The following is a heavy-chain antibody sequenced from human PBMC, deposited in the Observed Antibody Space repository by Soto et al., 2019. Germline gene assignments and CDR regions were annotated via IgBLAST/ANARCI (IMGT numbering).Heavy chain of an antibody. J-gene: IGHJ6*02. V-gene: IGHV2-70*01. Sequence: SGPTLVNPTQTLTLTCTFSGFSLSTSGMCVSWIRQPPGKALEWLALIDWGDDKYYSTSLKTRLTISKDTSKNQVVLTMTNMDPVDTATYYCARIPHRYSSSSVGGGMDVWGQGTTVTVSS. D-gene: IGHD6-6*01. CDR1: GFSLSTSGMC. CDR2: IDWGDDK. CDR3: ARIPHRYSSSSVGGGMDV.